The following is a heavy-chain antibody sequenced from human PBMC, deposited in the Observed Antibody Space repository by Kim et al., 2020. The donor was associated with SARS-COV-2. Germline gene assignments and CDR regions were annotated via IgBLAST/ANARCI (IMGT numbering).Heavy chain of an antibody. V-gene: IGHV3-11*06. Sequence: GGSLRLSCAASGFTFSDYYMSWIRQAPGKGLEWVSYISSSSSYTNYADSVKGRFTISRDNAKNSLYLQMNSLRAEDTAVYYCARESSFEQPVYDYWGQGTLVTVSS. CDR2: ISSSSSYT. CDR3: ARESSFEQPVYDY. D-gene: IGHD6-6*01. CDR1: GFTFSDYY. J-gene: IGHJ4*02.